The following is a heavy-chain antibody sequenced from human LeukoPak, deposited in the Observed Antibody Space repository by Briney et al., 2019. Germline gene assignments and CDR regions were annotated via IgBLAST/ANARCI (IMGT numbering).Heavy chain of an antibody. J-gene: IGHJ4*02. V-gene: IGHV4-59*01. CDR1: GVSITNDY. CDR3: ATSYDHGWLIGS. Sequence: SETLSLTCTVSGVSITNDYWNWIRQSSGKQLEWLGSIHYSGTINYSPSLKSRITISLDTSKNQFSLKLSSVTAADTAMYYCATSYDHGWLIGSWGQGTLVTVSS. D-gene: IGHD3-16*01. CDR2: IHYSGTI.